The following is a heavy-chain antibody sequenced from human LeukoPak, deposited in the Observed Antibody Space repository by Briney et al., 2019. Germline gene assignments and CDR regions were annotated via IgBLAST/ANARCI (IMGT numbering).Heavy chain of an antibody. J-gene: IGHJ4*02. Sequence: GGSLRLSCAASGFTFSSYSMNWVRQAPGKGLEWVSSISSSSYIYYADSVKGRFTISRDNAKNSLYLQMNSLRAGDTAVYYCARARAVAGFDYWGQGTLVTVSS. V-gene: IGHV3-21*01. CDR3: ARARAVAGFDY. CDR1: GFTFSSYS. D-gene: IGHD6-19*01. CDR2: ISSSSYI.